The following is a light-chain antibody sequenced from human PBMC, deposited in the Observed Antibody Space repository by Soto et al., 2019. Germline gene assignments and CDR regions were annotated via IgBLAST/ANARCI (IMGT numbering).Light chain of an antibody. CDR2: SNN. V-gene: IGLV1-44*01. Sequence: QSVLTQPPSASGTPGQRVTISCSGSSSNIGSNTVNWNQQLPGTAPKLLIYSNNQRPSGVPDRFSGSKSGTSASLAISGLQSEDEADYYCAAWDDSLNGYVFGTGTKATVL. CDR1: SSNIGSNT. J-gene: IGLJ1*01. CDR3: AAWDDSLNGYV.